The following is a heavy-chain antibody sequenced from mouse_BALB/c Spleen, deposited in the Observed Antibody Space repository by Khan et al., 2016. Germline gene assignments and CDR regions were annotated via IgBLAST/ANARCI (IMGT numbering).Heavy chain of an antibody. J-gene: IGHJ4*01. D-gene: IGHD1-1*02. CDR1: GFTFRSFG. CDR2: ISSGTRTL. Sequence: EVELVESGGGLVQPGGSRKLSCAASGFTFRSFGMHWVRQAPEKGLEWVAYISSGTRTLYYTDSVKGRFTISRENPKNTPFLQMTSLRSEDTAMYYCSRGSIYALDYWGQGTSVTVSS. CDR3: SRGSIYALDY. V-gene: IGHV5-17*02.